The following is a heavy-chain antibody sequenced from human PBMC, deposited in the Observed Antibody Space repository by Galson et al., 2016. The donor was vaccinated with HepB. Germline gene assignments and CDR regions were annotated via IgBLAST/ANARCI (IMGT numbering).Heavy chain of an antibody. J-gene: IGHJ4*02. CDR3: SRGGGFRCSSRSCYLVHHADFYY. V-gene: IGHV3-49*03. Sequence: SLRLSCAASGFIFGDYAMNWFRQAPGKGLEWIGFIRSKTYGGTTEYAASVKGRFTISRDDSKNIAYVQMNSLKTEDTAVYYCSRGGGFRCSSRSCYLVHHADFYYWGQGTLVSVSS. CDR2: IRSKTYGGTT. D-gene: IGHD2-2*01. CDR1: GFIFGDYA.